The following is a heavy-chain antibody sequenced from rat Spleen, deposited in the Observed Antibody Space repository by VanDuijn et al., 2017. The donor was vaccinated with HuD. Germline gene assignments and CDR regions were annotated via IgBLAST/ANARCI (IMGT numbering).Heavy chain of an antibody. CDR1: GHSISSSYR. D-gene: IGHD1-12*02. CDR2: INSAGRT. Sequence: EVQLQESGPGLVKPSQSLSLTCSVTGHSISSSYRWNWIRKFPGNRLEWMGYINSAGRTIYNPSLNSRISITRDTAKNQFFLLVNSVTPEDTATYYCARSDGTHYYLPFADWGQGILVTVSS. V-gene: IGHV3-3*01. J-gene: IGHJ3*01. CDR3: ARSDGTHYYLPFAD.